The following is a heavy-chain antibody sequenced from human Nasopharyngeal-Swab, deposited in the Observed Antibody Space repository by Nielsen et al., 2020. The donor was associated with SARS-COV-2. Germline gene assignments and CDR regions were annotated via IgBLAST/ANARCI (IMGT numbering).Heavy chain of an antibody. J-gene: IGHJ6*03. V-gene: IGHV3-23*01. CDR2: ISSSGTDT. Sequence: GGSLRLSCAVSGLPFNNYAVTWVRQAPGKGLEWVSIISSSGTDTHYADYVKGRFTISRDNSKNTLYLQMNSLRAEDSAIYYCAKSRGDTTMAHYYYYLDVWGKGTTVTVSS. CDR1: GLPFNNYA. CDR3: AKSRGDTTMAHYYYYLDV. D-gene: IGHD5-24*01.